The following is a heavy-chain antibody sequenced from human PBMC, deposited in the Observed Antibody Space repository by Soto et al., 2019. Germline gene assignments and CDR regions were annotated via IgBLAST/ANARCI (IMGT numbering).Heavy chain of an antibody. J-gene: IGHJ3*02. Sequence: EVQLVESGGGLVQPGGSLRLSCAASGFTFSSYEMNWVRQAPGKGLEWVSYISKSGIDIYYADSVKGRVTISRDNANNSLYLQMSILRAEDTAVYYCAPRRYGSFNIGAFDIWGQGTMVTVSS. CDR3: APRRYGSFNIGAFDI. CDR1: GFTFSSYE. V-gene: IGHV3-48*03. CDR2: ISKSGIDI. D-gene: IGHD1-26*01.